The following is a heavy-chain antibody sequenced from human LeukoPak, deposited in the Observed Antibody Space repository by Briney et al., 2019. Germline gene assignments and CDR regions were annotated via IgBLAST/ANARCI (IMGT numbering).Heavy chain of an antibody. CDR1: GFTFSNAW. CDR2: IKSKTDGGTT. Sequence: GGSLRLSCAASGFTFSNAWMSWVRQAPGKGLEWVGRIKSKTDGGTTDYAAPVKGRFTISRDDSKNTLYLQMNSLKTEDTAVYYRTTDLDITMVREVPWGQGTLVTVSS. D-gene: IGHD3-10*01. V-gene: IGHV3-15*01. CDR3: TTDLDITMVREVP. J-gene: IGHJ4*02.